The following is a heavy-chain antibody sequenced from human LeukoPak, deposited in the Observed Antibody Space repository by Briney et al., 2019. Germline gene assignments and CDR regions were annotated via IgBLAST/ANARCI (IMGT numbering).Heavy chain of an antibody. CDR3: ARGFTIFGVVNDAFDI. CDR2: IRYDGSNK. CDR1: GFTFSSYG. J-gene: IGHJ3*02. Sequence: GGSLRLSCAASGFTFSSYGMHWVRQAPGKGLEWVAFIRYDGSNKYYADSVKGRFTISRDNSKNTLYLQMKSLRAEDTAVYYCARGFTIFGVVNDAFDIWGQGTMVTVSS. D-gene: IGHD3-3*01. V-gene: IGHV3-30*02.